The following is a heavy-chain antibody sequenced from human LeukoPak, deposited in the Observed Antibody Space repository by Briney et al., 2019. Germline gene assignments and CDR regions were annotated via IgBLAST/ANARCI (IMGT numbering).Heavy chain of an antibody. V-gene: IGHV1-2*02. Sequence: ASVKVTCKPSGYTFTGYYMHWVRLAPGQGLEWMGWINPNSGGTNYAQKFQGRVTMTRDTSISTAYMELSRLRSDDTAVYYCAREEEEWLFEANWFDPWGQGTLVTVPS. D-gene: IGHD3-3*01. CDR2: INPNSGGT. CDR1: GYTFTGYY. J-gene: IGHJ5*02. CDR3: AREEEEWLFEANWFDP.